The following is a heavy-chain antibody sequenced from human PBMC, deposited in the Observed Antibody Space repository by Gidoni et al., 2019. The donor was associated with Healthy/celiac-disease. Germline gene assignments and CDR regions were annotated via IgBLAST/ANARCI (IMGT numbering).Heavy chain of an antibody. V-gene: IGHV4-61*02. Sequence: QVQLQESGPGLVKPSQTLSLTCPVSGVSISRGSYYWSWIRQPAGKGLEWIGRIYTSGSTNYNPSLKSRVTISVDTSKNQFSLKLSSVTAADTAVYYCARAPVGYCSGGSCVNWFDPWGQGTLVTVSS. CDR3: ARAPVGYCSGGSCVNWFDP. CDR1: GVSISRGSYY. D-gene: IGHD2-15*01. J-gene: IGHJ5*02. CDR2: IYTSGST.